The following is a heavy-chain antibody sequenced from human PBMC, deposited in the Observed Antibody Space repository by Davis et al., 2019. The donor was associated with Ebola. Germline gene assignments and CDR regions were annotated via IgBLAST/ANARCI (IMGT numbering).Heavy chain of an antibody. Sequence: PGGSLRLSCAASGFTFSSYGMHWVRQAPGKGLEWVAVISYDGSNKYYADSVKGRFTISRDNSKNTLYLQMNSLRDEDTAVYYCARDDGWGAVAGTRFLYYGMDVWGQGTTVTVSS. CDR2: ISYDGSNK. D-gene: IGHD6-19*01. CDR1: GFTFSSYG. CDR3: ARDDGWGAVAGTRFLYYGMDV. J-gene: IGHJ6*02. V-gene: IGHV3-30*03.